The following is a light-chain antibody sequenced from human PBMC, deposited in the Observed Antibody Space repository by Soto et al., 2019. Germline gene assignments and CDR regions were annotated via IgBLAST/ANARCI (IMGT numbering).Light chain of an antibody. V-gene: IGKV3-15*01. Sequence: EIVMTQSPATLSVSPGERATLSCRASQSVSSNLAWYQQTPCQAPRLLIYGASTRATGIPARFSGSGSGTECTLTISTLQSEDFGVYDCQEYNNWPPYTFGQGTKLESK. CDR3: QEYNNWPPYT. CDR1: QSVSSN. J-gene: IGKJ2*01. CDR2: GAS.